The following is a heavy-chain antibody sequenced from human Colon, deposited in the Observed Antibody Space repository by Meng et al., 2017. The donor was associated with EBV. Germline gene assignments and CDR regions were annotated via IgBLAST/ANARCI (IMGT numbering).Heavy chain of an antibody. D-gene: IGHD3-10*01. CDR3: ARRRGGSGRDC. CDR1: GGSISSNGNY. J-gene: IGHJ4*02. Sequence: QLQLRQSGPGLVKPSETLSLTCTVSGGSISSNGNYWDWVRQPPGKGLEWIGAIYHSGSTSYNPSLQSRVTMFVDTSKNQFSLMLTSVTATDTAVYYCARRRGGSGRDCWGQGTLVTVSS. CDR2: IYHSGST. V-gene: IGHV4-39*01.